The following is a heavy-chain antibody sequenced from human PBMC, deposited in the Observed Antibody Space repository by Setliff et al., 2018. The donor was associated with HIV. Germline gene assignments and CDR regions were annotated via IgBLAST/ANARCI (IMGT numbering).Heavy chain of an antibody. CDR2: IISVLEIT. CDR3: AGPRGDEAFDI. CDR1: GGTSSTHA. V-gene: IGHV1-69*10. Sequence: SVMVSCKASGGTSSTHAMNWVRQAPGRGLEWMGQIISVLEITDYAQKFQGRVTITADESTSTFYLELSGLRSDDTAVYYCAGPRGDEAFDIWGQGTKVTVSS. J-gene: IGHJ3*02. D-gene: IGHD3-10*01.